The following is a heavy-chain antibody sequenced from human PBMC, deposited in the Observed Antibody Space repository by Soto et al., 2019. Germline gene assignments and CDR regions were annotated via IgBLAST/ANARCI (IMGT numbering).Heavy chain of an antibody. J-gene: IGHJ4*02. Sequence: EVQLVESGGGLVQPGGSLRLSCAASGFTFSSYSMNWVRQAPGKGLEWVSYISSSSSTIYYADSVKGRFTISRDNAKNSLYLQMNSLRAEDTAVYYCARYLAAAILDYWGQGTLVTVSS. CDR1: GFTFSSYS. D-gene: IGHD6-13*01. CDR3: ARYLAAAILDY. CDR2: ISSSSSTI. V-gene: IGHV3-48*01.